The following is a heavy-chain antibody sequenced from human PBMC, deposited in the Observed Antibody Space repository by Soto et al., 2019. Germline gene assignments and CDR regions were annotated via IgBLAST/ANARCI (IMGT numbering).Heavy chain of an antibody. Sequence: QVQLVQSGAEVKKPGSSVKVSCKASGGTFSSYSINWVRQAPGQGLEWMGEIIPIFGTANYAQKFQGRVTSTADESTSTAYRELSSRRSEDTAVYYCARDGGRHSGGIDYWGQGTLVTVSS. V-gene: IGHV1-69*01. CDR2: IIPIFGTA. J-gene: IGHJ4*02. D-gene: IGHD1-26*01. CDR1: GGTFSSYS. CDR3: ARDGGRHSGGIDY.